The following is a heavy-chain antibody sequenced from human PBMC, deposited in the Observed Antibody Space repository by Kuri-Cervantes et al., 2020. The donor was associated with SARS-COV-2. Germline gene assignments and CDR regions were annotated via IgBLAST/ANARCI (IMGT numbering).Heavy chain of an antibody. V-gene: IGHV3-23*01. D-gene: IGHD3-10*01. Sequence: GESLKISCAASGFTFSSYAMRWVRQAPGKGLEWVSTISNSGGSTYYADSVKGRFTISRDNAKNSLSLQMNSLRAEDTAVYYCARERYYSGHYGMDVWGQGTPVTVSS. CDR1: GFTFSSYA. CDR2: ISNSGGST. J-gene: IGHJ6*02. CDR3: ARERYYSGHYGMDV.